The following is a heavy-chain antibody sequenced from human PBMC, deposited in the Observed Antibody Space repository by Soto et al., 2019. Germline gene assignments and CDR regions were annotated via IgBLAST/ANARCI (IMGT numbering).Heavy chain of an antibody. CDR3: ARVGLGYCSSTSCYPVFDY. CDR2: IIPIFGTA. J-gene: IGHJ4*02. D-gene: IGHD2-2*01. CDR1: GGTFSSYA. V-gene: IGHV1-69*01. Sequence: QVQLVQSGAEVKKPGSSVKVSCKASGGTFSSYAISWVRQAPGQGLEWMGGIIPIFGTANYAQKFQGRVTITADESTSTAYMELSSLRSEDTAVYYCARVGLGYCSSTSCYPVFDYWCQGTLVTVSS.